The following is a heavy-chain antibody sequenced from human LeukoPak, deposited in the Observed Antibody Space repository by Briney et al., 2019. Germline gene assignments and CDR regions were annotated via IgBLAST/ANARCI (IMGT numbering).Heavy chain of an antibody. J-gene: IGHJ6*04. CDR2: IYHSGST. Sequence: SETLSLTCAVSGGSISSNNWWNWVRQPPGQGLEWIGEIYHSGSTNYNPSLKSRVTISVDKSRNQLFLKLNSVTAADTAVYYCARDLGSSTPSGIWGKGTTVTVSS. CDR1: GGSISSNNW. V-gene: IGHV4-4*02. D-gene: IGHD3-16*01. CDR3: ARDLGSSTPSGI.